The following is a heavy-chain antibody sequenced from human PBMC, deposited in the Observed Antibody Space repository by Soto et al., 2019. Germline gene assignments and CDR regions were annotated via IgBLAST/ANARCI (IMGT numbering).Heavy chain of an antibody. J-gene: IGHJ3*02. CDR2: ISGSGGST. V-gene: IGHV3-23*01. Sequence: GGSLRLSCAASGFTFSSYAMSWVRQAPGKGLEWVSAISGSGGSTYYADSVKGRFTISRDNSKNTLYLQMNSLRAEDTAVYYCAKDHVVVVPAAPALDDAFDIWGQGTMVTV. CDR1: GFTFSSYA. CDR3: AKDHVVVVPAAPALDDAFDI. D-gene: IGHD2-2*01.